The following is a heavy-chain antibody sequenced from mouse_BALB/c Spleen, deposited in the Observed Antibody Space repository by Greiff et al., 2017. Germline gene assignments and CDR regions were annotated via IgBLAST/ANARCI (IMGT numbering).Heavy chain of an antibody. D-gene: IGHD1-1*01. CDR2: ISYSGST. V-gene: IGHV3-2*02. CDR1: GYSITSDYA. Sequence: EVKVEESGPGLVKPSQSLSLTCTVTGYSITSDYAWNWIRQFPGNKLEWMGYISYSGSTSYNPSLKSRISITRDTSKNQFFLQLNSVTTEDTATYYCARGYYGSSSWFAYWGQGTLVTVSA. CDR3: ARGYYGSSSWFAY. J-gene: IGHJ3*01.